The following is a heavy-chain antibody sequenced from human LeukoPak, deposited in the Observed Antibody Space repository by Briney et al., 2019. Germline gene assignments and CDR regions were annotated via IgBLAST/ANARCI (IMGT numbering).Heavy chain of an antibody. Sequence: GGSLRLSCAASGFTFGSYWMHWVRHAPGKGLVWVSRINNDGSSTSYADSVKGRFTISRDNAKNTLYLQMNSLRAEDTAVYYCARPTKEGSSWYWWFDPWGQGTLVTVSS. D-gene: IGHD6-13*01. CDR2: INNDGSST. J-gene: IGHJ5*02. V-gene: IGHV3-74*01. CDR3: ARPTKEGSSWYWWFDP. CDR1: GFTFGSYW.